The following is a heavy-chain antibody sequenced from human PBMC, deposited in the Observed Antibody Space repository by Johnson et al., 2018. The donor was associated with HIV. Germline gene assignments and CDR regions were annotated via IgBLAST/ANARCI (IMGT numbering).Heavy chain of an antibody. CDR2: ISSIGSII. CDR1: GFTFSTYA. V-gene: IGHV3-48*04. J-gene: IGHJ3*02. D-gene: IGHD3-22*01. Sequence: VQLVESGGGVVQPGRSLRLSCAASGFTFSTYAISWVRQALGKGLDRVSYISSIGSIIYYSDSVKGRFAISRNNVKHPLYLQMNILRAEDTAVYYCARDPVVAHAFDIWGQGTIVTVSS. CDR3: ARDPVVAHAFDI.